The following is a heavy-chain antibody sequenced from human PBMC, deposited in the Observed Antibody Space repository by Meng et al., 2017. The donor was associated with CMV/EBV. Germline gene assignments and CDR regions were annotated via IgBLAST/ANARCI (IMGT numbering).Heavy chain of an antibody. D-gene: IGHD2-2*01. Sequence: ASVKVSCKASGYTFTSYDINWVRQATGQGLEWMGWINPNSGGTNYAQKFQGRVTMTRDTSISTAYMELSRLRSDDTAVYYCARGDCSSTSCYGGYENGMDVWGQGTTVTVSS. CDR2: INPNSGGT. CDR3: ARGDCSSTSCYGGYENGMDV. J-gene: IGHJ6*02. V-gene: IGHV1-2*02. CDR1: GYTFTSYD.